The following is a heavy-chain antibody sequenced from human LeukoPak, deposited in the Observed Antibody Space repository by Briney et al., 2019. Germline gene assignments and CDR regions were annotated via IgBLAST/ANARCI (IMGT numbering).Heavy chain of an antibody. CDR2: IWYDGSNK. V-gene: IGHV3-33*01. CDR3: ARDRMQQLVRYYYYGMDV. Sequence: GGSLRLSCAASGFTFSSYGMHWVRQAPGKGLEWVAVIWYDGSNKYCADSVKGRFTISRDNSKNTLYLQMNSLRAEDTAVYSCARDRMQQLVRYYYYGMDVWGQGTTVTVSS. CDR1: GFTFSSYG. D-gene: IGHD6-13*01. J-gene: IGHJ6*02.